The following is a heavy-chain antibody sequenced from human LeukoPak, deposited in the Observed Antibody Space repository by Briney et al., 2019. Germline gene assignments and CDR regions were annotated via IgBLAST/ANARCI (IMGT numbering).Heavy chain of an antibody. CDR2: ISGSGSST. CDR3: AKELGSIPLHR. CDR1: GFTFSSYA. Sequence: GGSLRLSCVASGFTFSSYAMSWVRQAPGKGLEWVSGISGSGSSTYYADSVKGRFTISRDNSKNTLYLQMNSLRAEDTALYYCAKELGSIPLHRWGQGTLVTVSS. V-gene: IGHV3-23*01. J-gene: IGHJ1*01. D-gene: IGHD2-2*01.